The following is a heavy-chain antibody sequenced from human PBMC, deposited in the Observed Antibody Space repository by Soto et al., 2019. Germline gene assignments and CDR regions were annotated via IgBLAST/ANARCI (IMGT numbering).Heavy chain of an antibody. V-gene: IGHV4-34*01. CDR3: ARGGYSSGWFMDV. J-gene: IGHJ6*02. Sequence: AETLSLTCAVYGGSFIGYYCIFIRHPPGKGLEWIVEINHSGSTNYNPSLKSRVTISVDTSKNQFSLKLSSVTAADTAVYYCARGGYSSGWFMDVWGQGTTVTVSS. CDR1: GGSFIGYY. CDR2: INHSGST. D-gene: IGHD6-19*01.